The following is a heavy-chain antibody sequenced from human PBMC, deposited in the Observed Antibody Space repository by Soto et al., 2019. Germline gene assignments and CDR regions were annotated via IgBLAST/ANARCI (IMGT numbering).Heavy chain of an antibody. CDR3: ARELSNSPDYFDF. CDR1: CGSISSDDYY. CDR2: IYYSGRT. J-gene: IGHJ4*02. Sequence: PSETLSLTCTVSCGSISSDDYYWSWIRQPPGKGLEWIGHIYYSGRTAYNPSLKSRLIISIDTSKIQFSLNLSSMGATDTAVYYCARELSNSPDYFDFSGQGTLVTVSS. V-gene: IGHV4-30-4*01. D-gene: IGHD6-6*01.